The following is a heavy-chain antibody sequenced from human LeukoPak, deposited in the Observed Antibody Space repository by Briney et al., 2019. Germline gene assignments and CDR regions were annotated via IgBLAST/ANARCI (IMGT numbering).Heavy chain of an antibody. CDR3: ARVGSPYDSSGYYY. CDR2: ISSSSSYI. Sequence: KTGGSLRLSCAASGFTFSSYSMNWVRQAAGKGREWVSSISSSSSYIYYTDSVKGRFTISRDNAKNSLYLQMNSLRAEDTAVYYCARVGSPYDSSGYYYWGQGTLVTVSS. V-gene: IGHV3-21*01. J-gene: IGHJ4*02. CDR1: GFTFSSYS. D-gene: IGHD3-22*01.